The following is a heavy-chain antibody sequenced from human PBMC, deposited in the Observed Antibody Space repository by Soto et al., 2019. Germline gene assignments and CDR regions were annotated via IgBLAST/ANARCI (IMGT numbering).Heavy chain of an antibody. CDR1: GGSITSITNHY. CDR2: ISYSGHT. CDR3: ATQGFGTLHGLVDV. Sequence: QVRVQESGPGLVKPSETLSLTCTVSGGSITSITNHYCRWIRQPPGKVLEWIGYISYSGHTSYNPSIKSRVILSVDTSKIQVSLNLASVPAADTAVYYCATQGFGTLHGLVDVWGQGTTVTVSS. V-gene: IGHV4-59*08. D-gene: IGHD1-7*01. J-gene: IGHJ6*02.